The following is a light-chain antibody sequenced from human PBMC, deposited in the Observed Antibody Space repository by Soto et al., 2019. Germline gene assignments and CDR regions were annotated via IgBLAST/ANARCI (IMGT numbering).Light chain of an antibody. CDR3: SSYAGATRWV. Sequence: QSALTQPPSASGSPGQSVTISCTGTSSDVGAYNYVSWFQQHPGKAPKLMIHEVSKRPSGVPYRFSGSKPGNTASLTVSGLQAEDEADYYCSSYAGATRWVFGTGTKVTVL. CDR2: EVS. CDR1: SSDVGAYNY. V-gene: IGLV2-8*01. J-gene: IGLJ1*01.